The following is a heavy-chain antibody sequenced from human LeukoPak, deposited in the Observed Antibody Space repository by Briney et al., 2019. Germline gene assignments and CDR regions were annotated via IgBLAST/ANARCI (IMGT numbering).Heavy chain of an antibody. CDR2: ISSDGSST. CDR3: AHTVQLERPNWFDP. V-gene: IGHV3-74*01. CDR1: GFTFSSYW. D-gene: IGHD1-1*01. J-gene: IGHJ5*02. Sequence: GGSLRLSCAASGFTFSSYWMHWVRQAPGKGLVWVSRISSDGSSTSYADSVKGRFTISRDNAKNTLYLQMNSLRAEDTAVYYWAHTVQLERPNWFDPWGQGTLVTVSS.